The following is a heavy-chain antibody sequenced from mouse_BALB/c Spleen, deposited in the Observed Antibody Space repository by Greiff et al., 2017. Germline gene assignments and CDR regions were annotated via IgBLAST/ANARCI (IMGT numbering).Heavy chain of an antibody. CDR1: GFTFSDYY. CDR3: ARYGKEGEYYFDY. Sequence: DVMLVESGGGLVKPGGSLKLSCAASGFTFSDYYMYWVRQTPEKRLEWVATISDGGSYTYYPDSVKGRFTISRDNAKNNLYLQMSSLKSEDTAMYYCARYGKEGEYYFDYWGQGTTLTVSS. CDR2: ISDGGSYT. J-gene: IGHJ2*01. D-gene: IGHD2-1*01. V-gene: IGHV5-4*02.